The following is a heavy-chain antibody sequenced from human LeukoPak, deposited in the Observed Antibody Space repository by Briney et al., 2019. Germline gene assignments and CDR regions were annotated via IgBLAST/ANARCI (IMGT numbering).Heavy chain of an antibody. D-gene: IGHD1-20*01. V-gene: IGHV3-30*18. CDR1: GFTFSSYG. Sequence: GRSLRLSCAASGFTFSSYGMHWVRQAPGKGLEWVAVISYDGSNKYYADSVKGRFTISRDNSKNTLYLQMNSLRAEDTAVYYCAKGVYSWNDERWDAFDIWGQGTMVTVSS. CDR2: ISYDGSNK. CDR3: AKGVYSWNDERWDAFDI. J-gene: IGHJ3*02.